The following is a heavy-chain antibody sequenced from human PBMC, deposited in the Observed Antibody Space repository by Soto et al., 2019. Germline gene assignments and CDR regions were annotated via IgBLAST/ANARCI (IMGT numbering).Heavy chain of an antibody. CDR3: AKDHYYDSSGYYSRELFDY. V-gene: IGHV3-30*18. CDR2: ISYDGSNK. D-gene: IGHD3-22*01. CDR1: GFTFSSYG. J-gene: IGHJ4*02. Sequence: SLRLSCAASGFTFSSYGMHWVRQAPGKGLEWVAVISYDGSNKYYADSVKGRFTISRDNSKNTLYLQMNSLRAGDTAVYYCAKDHYYDSSGYYSRELFDYWGQGTLVTVSS.